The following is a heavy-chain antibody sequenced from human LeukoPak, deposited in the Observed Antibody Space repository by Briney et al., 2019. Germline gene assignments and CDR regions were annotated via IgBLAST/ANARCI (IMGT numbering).Heavy chain of an antibody. D-gene: IGHD5-18*01. J-gene: IGHJ4*02. CDR2: TNQDGSDT. Sequence: PGGSLRLSCAASGFNFSTYWMTWVRQAPGKGLEWVANTNQDGSDTKYVDSVKGRFTMSRDNAKNSLYLQMNSLRAEDTAVYYCARASLWPLGGFDYWGQGTLVTVSS. V-gene: IGHV3-7*01. CDR1: GFNFSTYW. CDR3: ARASLWPLGGFDY.